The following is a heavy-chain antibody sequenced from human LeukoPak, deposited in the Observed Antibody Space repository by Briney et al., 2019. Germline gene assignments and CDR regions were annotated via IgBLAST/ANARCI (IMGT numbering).Heavy chain of an antibody. CDR3: SRALEV. CDR2: INQDGSEK. Sequence: GSLRLSCEVSGFMFRTYWMDWVRQAPGRGLEWVANINQDGSEKYYVDSVKGRFTISRDNTKNSLYLEMNSLRAEDTAVYYCSRALEVWGRATTVTVSS. V-gene: IGHV3-7*01. J-gene: IGHJ6*04. CDR1: GFMFRTYW.